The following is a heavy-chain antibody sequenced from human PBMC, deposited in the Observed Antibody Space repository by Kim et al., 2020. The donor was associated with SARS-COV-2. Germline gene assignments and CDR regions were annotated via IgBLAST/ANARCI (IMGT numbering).Heavy chain of an antibody. V-gene: IGHV3-74*01. Sequence: GGSLRLSCAASGFTFSSYWMHWVRQAPGKGLVWVSRINSDGSSTSYADSVKGRFTISRDNAKNTLYLQMNSLRAEDTAVYYCARDNHYDYVWGSHRHPPGFDYWGQGPLVTVSS. CDR1: GFTFSSYW. D-gene: IGHD3-16*02. CDR3: ARDNHYDYVWGSHRHPPGFDY. CDR2: INSDGSST. J-gene: IGHJ4*02.